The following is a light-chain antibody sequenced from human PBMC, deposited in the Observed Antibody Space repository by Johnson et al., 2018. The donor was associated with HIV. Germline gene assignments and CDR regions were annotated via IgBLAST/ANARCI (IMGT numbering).Light chain of an antibody. CDR3: LSADSSGIPYV. J-gene: IGLJ1*01. CDR1: ALPKKY. Sequence: VLTQPPSVSVSLGQMARITCSGEALPKKYAYWYKQKPGQFPVLVIYKDSERPSGIPERFSGSSSGTIVTLTISGVQAEDEADYYCLSADSSGIPYVFGTGTKVTVL. V-gene: IGLV3-16*01. CDR2: KDS.